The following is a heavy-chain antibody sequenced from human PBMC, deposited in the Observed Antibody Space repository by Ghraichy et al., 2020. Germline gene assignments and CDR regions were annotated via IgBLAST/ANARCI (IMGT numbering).Heavy chain of an antibody. J-gene: IGHJ6*03. CDR3: ARRVRGSSWYSRYYYYYYMDV. V-gene: IGHV5-51*01. D-gene: IGHD6-13*01. Sequence: GESLNISCKGSGYSFTSYWIGWVRQMPGKGLEWMGIIYPGDSDTRYSPSFQGQVTISADKSISTAYLQWSSLKASDTAMYYCARRVRGSSWYSRYYYYYYMDVWGKGTTVTVSS. CDR2: IYPGDSDT. CDR1: GYSFTSYW.